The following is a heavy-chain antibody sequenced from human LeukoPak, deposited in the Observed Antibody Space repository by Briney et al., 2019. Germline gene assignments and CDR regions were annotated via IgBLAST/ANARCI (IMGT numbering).Heavy chain of an antibody. J-gene: IGHJ1*01. V-gene: IGHV3-23*01. Sequence: PGGSLRLSCAASGFTFSSYVMSSVRPAPGKGLEWVSTISGSGGSTYYADSVKGRFTISRDNSKNTLSLQMNSLRAEDTAVYYCAKADCSGGSCYAARGYFQHWGQGTLVTVSS. CDR2: ISGSGGST. D-gene: IGHD2-15*01. CDR1: GFTFSSYV. CDR3: AKADCSGGSCYAARGYFQH.